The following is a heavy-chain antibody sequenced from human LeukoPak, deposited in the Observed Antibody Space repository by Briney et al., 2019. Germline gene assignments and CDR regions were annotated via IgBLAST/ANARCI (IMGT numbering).Heavy chain of an antibody. CDR3: AKDRGQSTGRYFDY. J-gene: IGHJ4*02. CDR2: ISGSGGST. CDR1: GFTFSSYA. Sequence: PGGSLRLSCAASGFTFSSYAMSWVRQAPGKGLEWVSAISGSGGSTYYADSVEGRFTISRDNSKNTLYLQMNSLRAEDTAVYYCAKDRGQSTGRYFDYWGQGTLVTVSS. V-gene: IGHV3-23*01. D-gene: IGHD3-10*01.